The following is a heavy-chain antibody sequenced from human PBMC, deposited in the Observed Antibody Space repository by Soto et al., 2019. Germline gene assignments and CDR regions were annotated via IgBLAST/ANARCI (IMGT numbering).Heavy chain of an antibody. CDR1: GFTFSSYG. V-gene: IGHV3-33*01. CDR2: IWYDGSNK. CDR3: AREYFWSGYPDY. Sequence: GGSLRLSCAASGFTFSSYGMHWVRQAPGKGLEWVAVIWYDGSNKYYADSVKGRFTISRDNSKNTLYLQMNSLRAEDTAVYYCAREYFWSGYPDYWGQGTLVTVSS. J-gene: IGHJ4*02. D-gene: IGHD3-3*01.